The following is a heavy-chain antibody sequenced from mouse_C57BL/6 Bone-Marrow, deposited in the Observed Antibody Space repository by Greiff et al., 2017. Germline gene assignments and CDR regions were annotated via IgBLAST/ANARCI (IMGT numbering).Heavy chain of an antibody. CDR3: ERKGAYYSNYAYAMDY. D-gene: IGHD2-5*01. CDR1: GYTFTSYW. CDR2: IDPNSGGT. J-gene: IGHJ4*01. Sequence: VQLQQPGAELVKPGASVKLSCKASGYTFTSYWMHWVKQRPGRGLEWIGRIDPNSGGTKYNEKFKSKATLTVDKPSSTAYMQLGSLTSEDSAVYYCERKGAYYSNYAYAMDYWGQGTSVTVSS. V-gene: IGHV1-72*01.